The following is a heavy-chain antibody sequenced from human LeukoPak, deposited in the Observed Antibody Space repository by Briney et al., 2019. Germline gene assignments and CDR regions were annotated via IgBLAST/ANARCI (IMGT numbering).Heavy chain of an antibody. J-gene: IGHJ4*02. CDR1: GFTFSRYG. CDR3: AKADEMNMDY. V-gene: IGHV3-33*06. Sequence: PGGSLRLSCAASGFTFSRYGMHWVRQAPGKGLEWVAVIWYEGSIKYYADSVKGRFTISKDNSKNTLDLQMNSLRAEDTAVYYGAKADEMNMDYWGQGTLVTVSS. CDR2: IWYEGSIK. D-gene: IGHD2/OR15-2a*01.